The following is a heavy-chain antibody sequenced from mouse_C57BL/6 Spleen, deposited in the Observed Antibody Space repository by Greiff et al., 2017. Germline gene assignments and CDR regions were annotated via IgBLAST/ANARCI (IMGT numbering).Heavy chain of an antibody. CDR3: AREIYYYGSSSYAMDY. CDR1: GYTFTDYY. Sequence: EVQLQQSGPELVKPGASVKISCKASGYTFTDYYMNWVKQSHGKSLEWIGDINSNNGGTSYNQKFKGKATLTVDKSSSTAYMELRSLTSEDSAVYYCAREIYYYGSSSYAMDYWGQGTSVTVSS. D-gene: IGHD1-1*01. CDR2: INSNNGGT. V-gene: IGHV1-26*01. J-gene: IGHJ4*01.